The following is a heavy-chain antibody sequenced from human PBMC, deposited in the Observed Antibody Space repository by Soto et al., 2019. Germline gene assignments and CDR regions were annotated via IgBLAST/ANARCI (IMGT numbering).Heavy chain of an antibody. Sequence: QVQLQESGPGLVKPSETLSLTCTVSGGSISSYYWSWIRQPPGKGLEWIGYIYYSGSTNYNPSLKSRVTISVDTSKNQFSLKLSSVTAADTAVYYCARARVAAYYYYYGMDVWGQGTTVTVSS. CDR1: GGSISSYY. CDR3: ARARVAAYYYYYGMDV. V-gene: IGHV4-59*01. CDR2: IYYSGST. J-gene: IGHJ6*02. D-gene: IGHD6-13*01.